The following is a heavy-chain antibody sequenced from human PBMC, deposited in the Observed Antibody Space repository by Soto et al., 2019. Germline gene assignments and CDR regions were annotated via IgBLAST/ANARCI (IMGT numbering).Heavy chain of an antibody. CDR3: ASLSAPVDF. CDR1: GLTLSRYW. V-gene: IGHV3-74*03. D-gene: IGHD6-25*01. J-gene: IGHJ4*02. Sequence: GGSLRLSCAASGLTLSRYWMHWVRQAPGKGLMWVSKISNDETNVITAYADSVKGRFTISRDDAKNTLYLQMNSVRPEDTALYYCASLSAPVDFWGQGAQVTVSS. CDR2: ISNDETN.